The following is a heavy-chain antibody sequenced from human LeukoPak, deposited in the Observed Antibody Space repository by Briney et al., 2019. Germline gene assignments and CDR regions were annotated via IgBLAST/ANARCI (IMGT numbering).Heavy chain of an antibody. CDR3: ARERGAYNWSYVGY. CDR1: GLNFSSYG. J-gene: IGHJ4*02. V-gene: IGHV3-33*01. Sequence: GRSLRLSCAASGLNFSSYGMHWARQAPGKGLEWVGVIWYYGSNKYYADSVKGRFTITRDNSKNTLYLQMNSLRAEDTAVDYCARERGAYNWSYVGYWGQGTLVTVSS. D-gene: IGHD1-7*01. CDR2: IWYYGSNK.